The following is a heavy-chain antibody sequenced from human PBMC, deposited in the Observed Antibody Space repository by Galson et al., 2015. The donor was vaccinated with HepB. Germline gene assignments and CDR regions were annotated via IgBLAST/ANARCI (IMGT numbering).Heavy chain of an antibody. V-gene: IGHV3-7*01. D-gene: IGHD3-22*01. CDR3: ARGRGRSGYDY. J-gene: IGHJ4*02. CDR2: IKQDGSDK. Sequence: SLRLSCAASGFTSSSYWMTWVRQAPGKGLEWVANIKQDGSDKFYVDSVKGRFAISRDNAKNSLYLQMNSLRAEDTAVYYYARGRGRSGYDYWGQGTLVTVSS. CDR1: GFTSSSYW.